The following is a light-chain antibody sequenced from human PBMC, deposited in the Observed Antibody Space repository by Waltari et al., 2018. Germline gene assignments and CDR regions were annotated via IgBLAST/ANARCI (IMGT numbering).Light chain of an antibody. J-gene: IGKJ5*01. CDR3: QQHYSNPV. CDR2: DAS. V-gene: IGKV3-15*01. Sequence: EIVMTQSPATLSVSPGERATLSCRASQSLSSNLAWYQQKPGQAPRLLIYDASTRATGIPARFSGSGSGTEFTLTISSLQSEDFAVYYCQQHYSNPVFGQGTRLELK. CDR1: QSLSSN.